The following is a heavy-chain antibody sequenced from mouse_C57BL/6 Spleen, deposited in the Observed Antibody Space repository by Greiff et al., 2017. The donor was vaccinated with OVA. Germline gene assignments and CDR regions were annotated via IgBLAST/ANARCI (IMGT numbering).Heavy chain of an antibody. J-gene: IGHJ3*01. D-gene: IGHD3-2*02. Sequence: VQLQQSGPVLVKPGASVKMSCKASGYTFTDYYMNWVKQSHGKSLEWIGVINPYNGGTSYNQKFKGKATLTVDKSSSTAYMELNSLTSEDSAVYYGARDSSGYWFAYWGQGTLVTVSA. CDR2: INPYNGGT. CDR3: ARDSSGYWFAY. V-gene: IGHV1-19*01. CDR1: GYTFTDYY.